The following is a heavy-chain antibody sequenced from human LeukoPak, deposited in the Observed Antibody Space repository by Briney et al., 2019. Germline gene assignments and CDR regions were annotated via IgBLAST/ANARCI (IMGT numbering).Heavy chain of an antibody. D-gene: IGHD3-22*01. V-gene: IGHV1-8*03. Sequence: ASVKVSCKASGYTFTSYDINWVRQATGQGLEWMGWMNPNSGNTGYAQKFQGRVTITRNTSISTAYMELSSLRSEDTAVYYCARGPRGRSTGNGYYYGFDYWGQGTLVTVSS. CDR3: ARGPRGRSTGNGYYYGFDY. J-gene: IGHJ4*02. CDR1: GYTFTSYD. CDR2: MNPNSGNT.